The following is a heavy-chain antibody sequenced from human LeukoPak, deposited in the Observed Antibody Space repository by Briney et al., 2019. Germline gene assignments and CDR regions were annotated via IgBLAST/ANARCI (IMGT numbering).Heavy chain of an antibody. CDR2: ISSSSNYI. CDR1: GFTFSSYS. Sequence: TGGSLRLSCAASGFTFSSYSMNWIRQAPGKGLEWVSSISSSSNYIYYADSVKGRFTISRDNAKNSLYLQMNSLRAEDTAVYYCARVGNGDYRYYFYMDVWGKGTTVTISS. CDR3: ARVGNGDYRYYFYMDV. D-gene: IGHD4-17*01. V-gene: IGHV3-21*04. J-gene: IGHJ6*03.